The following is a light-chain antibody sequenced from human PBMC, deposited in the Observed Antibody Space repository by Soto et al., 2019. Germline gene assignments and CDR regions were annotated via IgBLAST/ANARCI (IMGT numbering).Light chain of an antibody. CDR3: QQYGSSPTT. J-gene: IGKJ1*01. Sequence: EIVLTQSPGTLSLSPGERATLSCRASQSVRSSFLAWYQQKPGQAPRLLIFGAASRAAGIPDRFSGSGSGTDCTLTISRLEPEDFAVFYCQQYGSSPTTFGQGTKVEIK. CDR2: GAA. CDR1: QSVRSSF. V-gene: IGKV3-20*01.